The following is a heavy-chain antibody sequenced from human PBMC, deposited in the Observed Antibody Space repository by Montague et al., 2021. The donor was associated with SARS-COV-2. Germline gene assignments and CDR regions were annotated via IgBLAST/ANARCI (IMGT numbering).Heavy chain of an antibody. CDR2: IYHTGST. CDR3: ARDRGWGSRGAGYIDL. CDR1: GGSITSGGYY. J-gene: IGHJ2*01. D-gene: IGHD2-21*01. Sequence: TLSLVCTVSGGSITSGGYYWTWIRQHPGKGLEWIGYIYHTGSTYYNPSLQSRLRTSVDTSKNEFSLTLTSVTAADTAIYYCARDRGWGSRGAGYIDLWGRGTLVTVSS. V-gene: IGHV4-31*03.